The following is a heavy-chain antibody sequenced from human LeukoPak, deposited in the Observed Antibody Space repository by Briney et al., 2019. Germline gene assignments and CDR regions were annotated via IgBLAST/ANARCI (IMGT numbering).Heavy chain of an antibody. J-gene: IGHJ6*03. CDR1: GFPFSSYS. CDR3: ARGPLGRGTTLPLYYYYYYMDV. V-gene: IGHV3-21*01. CDR2: ISSGTSFI. Sequence: PGGSLRLSCAASGFPFSSYSMNWVRQAPGKGLEWVSSISSGTSFIYYADSVKGRFTISRDNAKNSLYLQMNSLRAEDTAVYYCARGPLGRGTTLPLYYYYYYMDVWGKGTTVTVSS. D-gene: IGHD3-16*01.